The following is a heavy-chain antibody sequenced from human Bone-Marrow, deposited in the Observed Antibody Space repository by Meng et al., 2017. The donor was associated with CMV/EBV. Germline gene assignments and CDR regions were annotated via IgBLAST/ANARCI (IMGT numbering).Heavy chain of an antibody. Sequence: GGSLRVSCTASGFTFCRYWMTWVRQAPGKGLEWVANIKQDGGTIYYVDSVKGRFTTSRDNAKNSLYLQMNSLRVEDTAVYYCARIGYSSSSLDYWGQGTLVTVS. CDR3: ARIGYSSSSLDY. D-gene: IGHD6-13*01. CDR1: GFTFCRYW. J-gene: IGHJ4*02. V-gene: IGHV3-7*01. CDR2: IKQDGGTI.